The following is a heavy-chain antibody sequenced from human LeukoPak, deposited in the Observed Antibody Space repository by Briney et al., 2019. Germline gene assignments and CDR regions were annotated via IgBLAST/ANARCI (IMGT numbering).Heavy chain of an antibody. CDR1: GGSISSSSYY. J-gene: IGHJ6*03. Sequence: KPSETLSLTCTVSGGSISSSSYYSGWIRQPPGKGLEWFGSIYYSGSTYYNPSLKSRVTISVDTSKNQFSLKLSSVTAADTAVYYCARNDYYYMDVWGKGTTVTVSS. CDR3: ARNDYYYMDV. CDR2: IYYSGST. V-gene: IGHV4-39*07.